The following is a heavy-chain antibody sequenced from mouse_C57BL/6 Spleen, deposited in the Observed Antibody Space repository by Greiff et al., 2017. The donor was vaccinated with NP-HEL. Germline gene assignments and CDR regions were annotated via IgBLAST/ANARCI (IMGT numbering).Heavy chain of an antibody. Sequence: EVQLQQSGPGLVKPSQSLSLTCSVTGYSITSGYYWNWIRQFPGNKLEWMGYISYDGSNNYNPSLKIRISIARDTSKNKFFLKLNSVTTEDTATYYCARVYSNYEAWFAYWGQGTLVTVPA. CDR3: ARVYSNYEAWFAY. V-gene: IGHV3-6*01. D-gene: IGHD2-5*01. J-gene: IGHJ3*01. CDR2: ISYDGSN. CDR1: GYSITSGYY.